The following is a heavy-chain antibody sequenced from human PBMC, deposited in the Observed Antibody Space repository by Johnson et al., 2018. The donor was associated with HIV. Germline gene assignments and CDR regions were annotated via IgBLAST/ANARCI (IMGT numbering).Heavy chain of an antibody. CDR3: AKGGRGGSYYGAFDI. J-gene: IGHJ3*02. CDR2: ISGSGGNT. D-gene: IGHD1-26*01. CDR1: GFTFSSYD. V-gene: IGHV3-23*04. Sequence: VQLVESGGGVVQPGRSLRLSCAASGFTFSSYDMHWVRQAPGKGLEWVSAISGSGGNTYYADSVKGRFTISRDTSKNTLYLQMKSLRVEDTAVYYCAKGGRGGSYYGAFDIWGQGTMVIVSS.